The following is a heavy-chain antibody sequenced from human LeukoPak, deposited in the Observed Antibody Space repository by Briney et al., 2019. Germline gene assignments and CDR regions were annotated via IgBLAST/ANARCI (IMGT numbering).Heavy chain of an antibody. Sequence: GRSLRLSCAASGFTFSSYGMHWVRQAPGKGLEWVAVISYDGSTKYFGDSVKGRFTISRDNSKNTLYLQMNSLRTEDTAVYYCAKETYSTSWQLDSWGQGILVTVSS. J-gene: IGHJ4*02. V-gene: IGHV3-30*18. D-gene: IGHD6-13*01. CDR1: GFTFSSYG. CDR2: ISYDGSTK. CDR3: AKETYSTSWQLDS.